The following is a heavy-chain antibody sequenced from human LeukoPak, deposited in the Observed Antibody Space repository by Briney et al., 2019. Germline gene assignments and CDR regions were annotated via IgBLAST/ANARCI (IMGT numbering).Heavy chain of an antibody. Sequence: GGSLRFSCAASGFTFSNYWTHWVRQAPGKGLVWVSRINSDGRSTNYADSVKGRFTISRDNAKNSLYLQMNSLRAEDTAVYYCARDRGGDFWSGYYTGHFDYWGQGTLVTVSS. CDR1: GFTFSNYW. CDR2: INSDGRST. V-gene: IGHV3-74*01. D-gene: IGHD3-3*01. CDR3: ARDRGGDFWSGYYTGHFDY. J-gene: IGHJ4*02.